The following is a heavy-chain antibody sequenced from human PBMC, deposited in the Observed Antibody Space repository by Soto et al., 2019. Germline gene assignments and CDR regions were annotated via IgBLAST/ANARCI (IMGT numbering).Heavy chain of an antibody. D-gene: IGHD6-13*01. J-gene: IGHJ6*02. V-gene: IGHV1-46*01. Sequence: QMQLVQSGAEVKRPGASVRVSCKSSGYTFTSFYIHWVRQAPGQGLEWMGIINPTGGITNFAQRLQGRVTMTRDMSPNTHYMELSSLKSDDTAVYYCASSPAFSSSWYGIPPDPSHGMDVWGQGTTVTVS. CDR3: ASSPAFSSSWYGIPPDPSHGMDV. CDR2: INPTGGIT. CDR1: GYTFTSFY.